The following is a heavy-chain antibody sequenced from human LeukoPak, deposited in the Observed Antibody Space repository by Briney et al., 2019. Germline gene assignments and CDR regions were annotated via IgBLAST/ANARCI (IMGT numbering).Heavy chain of an antibody. V-gene: IGHV4-34*01. J-gene: IGHJ4*02. D-gene: IGHD3-22*01. CDR2: INHSGST. CDR3: ARHRGDYDSSGLGVFDY. Sequence: SETLSLTCAVYGGSFSGYYWSWIRQPPGKGLEWIGEINHSGSTNYNPSLKSRVTISVDTSKNQFSLKLSSVTAADTAVYYCARHRGDYDSSGLGVFDYWGQGTLVTVSS. CDR1: GGSFSGYY.